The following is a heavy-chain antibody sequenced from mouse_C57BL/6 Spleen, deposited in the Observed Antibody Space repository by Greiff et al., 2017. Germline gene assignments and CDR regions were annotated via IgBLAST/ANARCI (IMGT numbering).Heavy chain of an antibody. CDR3: ARESKVARHYFDY. Sequence: DVMLVESGGGLVKPGGSLKLSCAASGFTFSSYAMSWVRQTPEKRLEWVATISDGGSYTYYPDNVKGRFTISRDNAKNNLYLQMSHLKSEDTAMYYCARESKVARHYFDYWGQGTTLTVSS. CDR2: ISDGGSYT. D-gene: IGHD1-1*01. J-gene: IGHJ2*01. V-gene: IGHV5-4*01. CDR1: GFTFSSYA.